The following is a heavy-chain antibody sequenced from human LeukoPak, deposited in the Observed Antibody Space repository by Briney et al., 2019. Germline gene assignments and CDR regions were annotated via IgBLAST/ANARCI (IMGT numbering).Heavy chain of an antibody. CDR2: INHSGST. CDR1: GGSFSGYY. CDR3: XXXXXXXXTNPGRYYYYGMDV. D-gene: IGHD1-7*01. J-gene: IGHJ6*02. Sequence: SETLSLTCAVYGGSFSGYYWSWIRQPPGKGLEWIGEINHSGSTNYNPSLKSRVTISVDTSKNQFSLKLSSVTAADTAVYYCXXXXXXXXTNPGRYYYYGMDVWGQGTTVTVSS. V-gene: IGHV4-34*01.